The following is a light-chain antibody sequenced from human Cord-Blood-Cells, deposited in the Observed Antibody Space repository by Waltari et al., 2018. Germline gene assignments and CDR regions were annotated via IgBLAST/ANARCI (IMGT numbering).Light chain of an antibody. CDR3: MQALQTPRT. J-gene: IGKJ1*01. Sequence: DIVLTQSPLSLPVTPGEQPSISCRSSQSLLHSNGYNYLDWYLQKPGQSPQLLIYLGSNRACGVPYRFSGSGSGTEFTLKISRVEAEDVGVYYCMQALQTPRTFGQGTKVEIK. CDR1: QSLLHSNGYNY. CDR2: LGS. V-gene: IGKV2-28*01.